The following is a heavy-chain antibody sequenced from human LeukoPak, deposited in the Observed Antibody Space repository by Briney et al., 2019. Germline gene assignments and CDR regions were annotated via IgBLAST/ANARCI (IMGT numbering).Heavy chain of an antibody. V-gene: IGHV4-34*01. Sequence: SETLSLACAVYGGSFSGYYWSWIRQPPGKGLEWIGEINHSGSTNYNPSLKSRVTISVDTSKNQFSLKLSSVTAADTAVYYCARDRAAAATRWFDPWGQGTLVTVSS. D-gene: IGHD6-13*01. J-gene: IGHJ5*02. CDR1: GGSFSGYY. CDR3: ARDRAAAATRWFDP. CDR2: INHSGST.